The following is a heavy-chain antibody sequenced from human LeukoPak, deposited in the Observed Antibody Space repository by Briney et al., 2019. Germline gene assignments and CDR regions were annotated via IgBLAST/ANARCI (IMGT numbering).Heavy chain of an antibody. CDR1: GFTFSSYA. Sequence: AGGSLRLSCAASGFTFSSYAMSWVRQAPGKGLEWVSSISSSSSYIYYADSVKGRYTISRDNAKNSLYLQMNSLRAEDTAVYYCARDGSLLDYWGQGTLVTVSS. CDR2: ISSSSSYI. V-gene: IGHV3-21*01. J-gene: IGHJ4*02. CDR3: ARDGSLLDY.